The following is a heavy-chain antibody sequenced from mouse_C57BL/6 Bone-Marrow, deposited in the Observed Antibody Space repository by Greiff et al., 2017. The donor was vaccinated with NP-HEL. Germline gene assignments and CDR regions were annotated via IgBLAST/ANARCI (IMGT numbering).Heavy chain of an antibody. J-gene: IGHJ2*01. D-gene: IGHD3-2*02. CDR1: GYTFTSYG. CDR2: IYPRSGNT. CDR3: ARVGLDSSGYGYFDY. Sequence: QVQLQQSGAELARPGASVKLSCKASGYTFTSYGISWVKQRTGQGLEWIGEIYPRSGNTYYNEKFKGKATLTADKSSSTAYMELRSLTSEDSAVYFCARVGLDSSGYGYFDYWGQGTTLTVSS. V-gene: IGHV1-81*01.